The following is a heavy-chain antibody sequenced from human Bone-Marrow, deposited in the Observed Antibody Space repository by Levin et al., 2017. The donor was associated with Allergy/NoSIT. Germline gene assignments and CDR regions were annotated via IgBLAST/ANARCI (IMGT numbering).Heavy chain of an antibody. D-gene: IGHD3-10*01. V-gene: IGHV4-31*02. J-gene: IGHJ4*02. CDR1: GEPVSSSGFY. Sequence: SETLSLTCTVSGEPVSSSGFYWTWIRQYPGTGLEWIGHIYYPGNTSYNPSLKSRVSISEDRSKNQFSLKLDSVTAADTAVYYCARESVYYGSGSWIDCWGQGTLVTVSS. CDR3: ARESVYYGSGSWIDC. CDR2: IYYPGNT.